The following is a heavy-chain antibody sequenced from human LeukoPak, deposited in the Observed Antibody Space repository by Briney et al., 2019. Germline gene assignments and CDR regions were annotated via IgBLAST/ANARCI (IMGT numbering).Heavy chain of an antibody. D-gene: IGHD6-13*01. CDR3: ARDPRIEAAGPEYFQH. Sequence: ASVKVSCKASGYTFNSYGISWVRQAPGQGLELMGWISTYKGNTNYAQRLQGRVTMTRDTSTNTAYMELRSLRADDTAVYYCARDPRIEAAGPEYFQHWGQGTLVTVSS. J-gene: IGHJ1*01. CDR1: GYTFNSYG. CDR2: ISTYKGNT. V-gene: IGHV1-18*01.